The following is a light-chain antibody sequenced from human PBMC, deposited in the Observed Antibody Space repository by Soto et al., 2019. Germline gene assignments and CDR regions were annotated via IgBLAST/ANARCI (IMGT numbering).Light chain of an antibody. V-gene: IGLV1-44*01. CDR3: AAWDDRLSDLL. J-gene: IGLJ2*01. CDR2: SNY. Sequence: QSVLTQPPSASGTPGQRVTISCSGSNSNIGSNPVHWYQQFPGTAPKVLIYSNYQRPSGVPDRFSGSKSGTSASLAISGLQSEDEADYYCAAWDDRLSDLLFGGGTKLTV. CDR1: NSNIGSNP.